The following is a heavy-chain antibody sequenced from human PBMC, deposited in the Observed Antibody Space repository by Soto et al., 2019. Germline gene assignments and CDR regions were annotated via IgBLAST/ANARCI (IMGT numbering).Heavy chain of an antibody. CDR1: GLTFSSYG. CDR3: ARDRGYCSPTSTLCYNGKDV. J-gene: IGHJ6*02. Sequence: GGSLRLSCAASGLTFSSYGMQWVRQAPGKGLEWVAVIWFDGSNKYYADSVKGRFSISRDNSKNTLYLQMNSLRAEDTAVYYCARDRGYCSPTSTLCYNGKDVWGQGTTVTVSS. D-gene: IGHD2-2*01. V-gene: IGHV3-33*01. CDR2: IWFDGSNK.